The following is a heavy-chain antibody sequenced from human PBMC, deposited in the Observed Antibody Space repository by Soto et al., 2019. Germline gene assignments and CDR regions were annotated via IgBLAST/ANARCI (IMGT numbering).Heavy chain of an antibody. CDR1: VFSLNTKVVG. CDR2: IYWDDDK. J-gene: IGHJ2*01. V-gene: IGHV2-5*02. Sequence: LGTAKQSVTMKCTFCVFSLNTKVVGVVWIRQPPGKALEWLGIIYWDDDKRYSPSLMSRLTITKDTSKNQVVLTMTNMDPVDTATYYSAHRPNRNWDFDLWGRGTLVTVSS. D-gene: IGHD3-10*01. CDR3: AHRPNRNWDFDL.